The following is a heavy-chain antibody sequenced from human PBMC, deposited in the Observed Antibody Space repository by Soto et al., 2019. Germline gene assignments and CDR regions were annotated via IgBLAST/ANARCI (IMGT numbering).Heavy chain of an antibody. V-gene: IGHV1-18*01. CDR1: GYTFTSYA. CDR3: ARTTAAGTFPFDP. D-gene: IGHD6-13*01. Sequence: ASVKVSCKASGYTFTSYAISWVRQAPGRGLEWMGWISAYNGNTNYAQKLQGRVTMTTDTSTSTAYMELRSLRSDDTAVYYCARTTAAGTFPFDPWGQGTLVTVSS. CDR2: ISAYNGNT. J-gene: IGHJ5*02.